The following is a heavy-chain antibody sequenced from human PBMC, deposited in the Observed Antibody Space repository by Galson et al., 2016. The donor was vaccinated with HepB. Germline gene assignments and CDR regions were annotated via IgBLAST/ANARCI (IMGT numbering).Heavy chain of an antibody. J-gene: IGHJ6*02. Sequence: SVKVSCKASGYIFTSYGINWVRQAPGQGLEWMGWISTYNGNTNYAQKIAGRVTMTTDTSTSTAHMELRSLRYDDTAVYYCAREQGVGYAMDVWGQGTTVIASS. CDR2: ISTYNGNT. V-gene: IGHV1-18*01. CDR3: AREQGVGYAMDV. CDR1: GYIFTSYG. D-gene: IGHD1-26*01.